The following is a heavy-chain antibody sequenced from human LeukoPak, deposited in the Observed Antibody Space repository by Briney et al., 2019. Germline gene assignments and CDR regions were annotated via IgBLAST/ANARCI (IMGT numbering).Heavy chain of an antibody. D-gene: IGHD6-13*01. CDR3: ARATIAAAGHVDY. CDR2: INHSGST. Sequence: SETLSLTCAVYGGSFSGYYWSWIRQPPGKGLEWIGEINHSGSTNYNPSLKSRVTISVDTSKNQFSLKVSSVTAADTAVYYCARATIAAAGHVDYWGQGTLVTVFS. V-gene: IGHV4-34*01. J-gene: IGHJ4*02. CDR1: GGSFSGYY.